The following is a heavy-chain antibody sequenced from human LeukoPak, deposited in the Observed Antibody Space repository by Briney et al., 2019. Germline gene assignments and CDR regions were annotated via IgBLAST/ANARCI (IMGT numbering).Heavy chain of an antibody. CDR1: GPTFSRYA. CDR2: LIPIFGTA. D-gene: IGHD4-17*01. Sequence: SVKLSCNPSGPTFSRYAISWVRQAPGQGLEWMRGLIPIFGTANYAQKFQGRVTITADKSTSTAYMELSSLRSEDTAVYYCARDAHDYGDPGPYGMDVWGKGTTVTVSS. V-gene: IGHV1-69*06. J-gene: IGHJ6*04. CDR3: ARDAHDYGDPGPYGMDV.